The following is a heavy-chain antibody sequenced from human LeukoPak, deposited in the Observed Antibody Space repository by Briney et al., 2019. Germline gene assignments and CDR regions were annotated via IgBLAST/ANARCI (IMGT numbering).Heavy chain of an antibody. V-gene: IGHV4-4*09. J-gene: IGHJ6*03. CDR3: ARCGRNNRGYYYMED. Sequence: PSETLSLTCSVSGGSINNYYWSWIRQPPGKRLEWIGYIYTSGSTNYNPSLKSRVTISVDTSKNQFSLKVSSVTAADTAVYYCARCGRNNRGYYYMEDWGKGTTVTVSS. CDR1: GGSINNYY. D-gene: IGHD2/OR15-2a*01. CDR2: IYTSGST.